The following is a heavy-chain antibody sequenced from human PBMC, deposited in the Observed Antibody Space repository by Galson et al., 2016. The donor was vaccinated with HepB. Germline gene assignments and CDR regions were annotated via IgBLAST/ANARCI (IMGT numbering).Heavy chain of an antibody. CDR2: INPYTGKT. D-gene: IGHD5-12*01. J-gene: IGHJ6*02. Sequence: SVKVSCKASGYTFVSYGVSWVRQAPGQGLEWMGWINPYTGKTIYAQKLQDRVTMTTDTSTSTAYMELTSLTSADTAVYYCAKDHREYSAYDPGSCMDIWGQGTTVTVSS. CDR1: GYTFVSYG. CDR3: AKDHREYSAYDPGSCMDI. V-gene: IGHV1-18*01.